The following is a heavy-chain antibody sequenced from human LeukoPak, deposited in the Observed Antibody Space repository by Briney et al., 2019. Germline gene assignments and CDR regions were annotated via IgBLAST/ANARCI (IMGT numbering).Heavy chain of an antibody. V-gene: IGHV1-46*01. D-gene: IGHD3-9*01. CDR2: INPSSGST. CDR3: ARVRAPYYDIFTSSYKDYYYYGMDV. CDR1: GYTFTSYF. Sequence: GASVTVSCKASGYTFTSYFIHWVRQAPGQGLKWLGIINPSSGSTSYAQKFQGRITMTRDTSTSTVYMELSSLRSDDTAVYYCARVRAPYYDIFTSSYKDYYYYGMDVWGQGTTVTVSS. J-gene: IGHJ6*02.